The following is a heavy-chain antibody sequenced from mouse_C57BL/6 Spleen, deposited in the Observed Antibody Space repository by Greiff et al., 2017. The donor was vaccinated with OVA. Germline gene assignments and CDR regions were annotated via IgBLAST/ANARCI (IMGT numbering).Heavy chain of an antibody. CDR2: LYPRDGST. J-gene: IGHJ2*01. V-gene: IGHV1-85*01. CDR3: ARGAQATPFEY. Sequence: QVQLQQSGPELVKPGASVKLSCKASGYTFTSYDINWVKQRPGPGLEWIGWLYPRDGSTKYNEKFKGKATLTLDTSSSTAYMELHSLTTEDSAVYYCARGAQATPFEYWGQGTTLTVSS. D-gene: IGHD3-2*02. CDR1: GYTFTSYD.